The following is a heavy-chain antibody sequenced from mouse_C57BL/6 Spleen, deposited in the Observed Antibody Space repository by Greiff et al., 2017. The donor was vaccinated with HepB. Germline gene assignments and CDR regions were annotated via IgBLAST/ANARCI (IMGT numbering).Heavy chain of an antibody. V-gene: IGHV1-81*01. CDR3: ARYDYDAGAWFAY. CDR1: GYTFTSYG. CDR2: IYPRSGNT. D-gene: IGHD2-4*01. Sequence: VQLQQSGAELARPGASVKLSCKASGYTFTSYGISWVKQRTGQGLEWIGEIYPRSGNTYYNEKFKGKATLTADKSSSTAYMELRSMTSEDSAVYCCARYDYDAGAWFAYWGQGTLVTVSA. J-gene: IGHJ3*01.